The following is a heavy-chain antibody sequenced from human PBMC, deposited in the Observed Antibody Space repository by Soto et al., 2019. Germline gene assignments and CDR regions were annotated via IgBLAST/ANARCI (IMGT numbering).Heavy chain of an antibody. Sequence: QVHLVESGGGVVQPGRSLRLSCVASGFTFSNFAMHWVRQAPGKGLEWVAVIWDDGSKKYYADSVKGRFTISRDDSKNTLHLDMNSLRPEVTALYYCARGRYGSQTLFDYWGQGTLVTVSS. V-gene: IGHV3-33*01. J-gene: IGHJ4*02. CDR1: GFTFSNFA. CDR2: IWDDGSKK. D-gene: IGHD3-10*01. CDR3: ARGRYGSQTLFDY.